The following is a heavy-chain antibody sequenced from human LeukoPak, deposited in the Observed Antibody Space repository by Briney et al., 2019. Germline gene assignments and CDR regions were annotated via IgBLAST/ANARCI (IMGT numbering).Heavy chain of an antibody. CDR2: IYPGDSDT. D-gene: IGHD6-13*01. CDR3: ARVARGSSYPGSWFDP. Sequence: GESLQISCKGSGYSFTSYWIGWVRQMPGKGLEWMGIIYPGDSDTRYSPSFQGQVTISADKSISTAYLQWSSLKASDTAMYYCARVARGSSYPGSWFDPWGQGTLVTVSS. V-gene: IGHV5-51*01. CDR1: GYSFTSYW. J-gene: IGHJ5*02.